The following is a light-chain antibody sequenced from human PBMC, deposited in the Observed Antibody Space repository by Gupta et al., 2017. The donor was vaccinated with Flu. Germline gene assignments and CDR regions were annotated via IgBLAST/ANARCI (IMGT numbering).Light chain of an antibody. CDR1: SSNIGSNY. Sequence: QSVLTQPPSASSTPGQRVTISCSGSSSNIGSNYVYWYQQLPGTAPNLLIYSNNQRHSGVPERFSGSKSGTTASLAISGLRAEDEADYYCAAWDDSRSGPVFGGGTKLTV. CDR3: AAWDDSRSGPV. CDR2: SNN. J-gene: IGLJ2*01. V-gene: IGLV1-47*01.